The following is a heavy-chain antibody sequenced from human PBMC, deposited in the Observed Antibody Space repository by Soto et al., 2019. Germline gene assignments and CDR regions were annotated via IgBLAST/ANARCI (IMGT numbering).Heavy chain of an antibody. CDR3: ARVEVRFGENWFDP. D-gene: IGHD3-10*01. J-gene: IGHJ5*02. Sequence: EVQLVESGGGLVQPGGSLRLSCAASGFTFSSYWMSWVRQAPGKGLEWVANIKQDGSEKYYVDSVKGRFTISRDNAKNSLYLQMNSLRAEDTAVYYCARVEVRFGENWFDPWGQGTLVTVSS. CDR1: GFTFSSYW. CDR2: IKQDGSEK. V-gene: IGHV3-7*01.